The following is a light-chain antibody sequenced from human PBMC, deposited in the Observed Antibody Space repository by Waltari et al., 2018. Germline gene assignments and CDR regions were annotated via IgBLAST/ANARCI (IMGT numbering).Light chain of an antibody. CDR2: EAS. CDR1: SSYLENYNL. V-gene: IGLV2-23*01. Sequence: QSDLTQPPSVSGSPGQSIPIPYIGTSSYLENYNLVSWFQQHPGKAPKLLIFEASERPSGVSIRFSGSKSGNTASLTISGLQAEDEANYYCCAYAASSTFVVFGGGTKLTVL. J-gene: IGLJ2*01. CDR3: CAYAASSTFVV.